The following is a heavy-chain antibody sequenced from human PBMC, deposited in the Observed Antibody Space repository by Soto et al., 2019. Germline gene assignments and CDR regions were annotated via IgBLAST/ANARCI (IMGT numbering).Heavy chain of an antibody. CDR3: AKARGESPMVQDDFFDY. CDR1: GGSFNNDA. Sequence: QVQLVQSGAEVRKPGSSVKVSCKASGGSFNNDAISWVRQVLGQRLEWMGGIIPLFGAPNYAPDFQGRVSITADESTTTVYMELSSLTSEDTAMYFCAKARGESPMVQDDFFDYWGQGTLVSVAS. D-gene: IGHD1-1*01. V-gene: IGHV1-69*01. J-gene: IGHJ4*02. CDR2: IIPLFGAP.